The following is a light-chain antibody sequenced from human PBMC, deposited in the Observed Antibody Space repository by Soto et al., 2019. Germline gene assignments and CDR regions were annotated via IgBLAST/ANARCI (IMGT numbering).Light chain of an antibody. Sequence: EVVLTQSPATLSVSPGESATLSCRASQSVSGSVAWYLQKPGQAPRLLIYTTSNRATGVPARFSGSGFGTEFTLTISSLQSEDFAVYYCQQYSQWPRTFGQGTKGEIQ. CDR2: TTS. J-gene: IGKJ1*01. CDR3: QQYSQWPRT. CDR1: QSVSGS. V-gene: IGKV3-15*01.